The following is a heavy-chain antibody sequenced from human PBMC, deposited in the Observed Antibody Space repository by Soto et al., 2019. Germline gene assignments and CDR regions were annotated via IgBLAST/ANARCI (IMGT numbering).Heavy chain of an antibody. V-gene: IGHV4-59*01. Sequence: SETLSLTCTVSGGSISSYYWSWIRQPPGKGLEWIGYIYYSGSTNYNPSLKSRVTISVDTSKNQFSLKLSSETAADTAVYYCASGRNYGDYLDYWGQGTLVTVSS. J-gene: IGHJ4*02. CDR2: IYYSGST. D-gene: IGHD4-17*01. CDR1: GGSISSYY. CDR3: ASGRNYGDYLDY.